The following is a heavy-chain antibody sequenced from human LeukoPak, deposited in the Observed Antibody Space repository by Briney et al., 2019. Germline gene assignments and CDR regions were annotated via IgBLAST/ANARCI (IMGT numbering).Heavy chain of an antibody. CDR3: ATQLSSGWYYFDY. D-gene: IGHD6-19*01. CDR2: IYYSGST. J-gene: IGHJ4*02. Sequence: SETLCLTCTVSGGSISSYYWSWIRQPPGKGLEWIGYIYYSGSTNYNPSLKSRVTMSVDTSKNQFSLNLSSVTAADTAMYYCATQLSSGWYYFDYWGQGTLVTVSS. CDR1: GGSISSYY. V-gene: IGHV4-59*08.